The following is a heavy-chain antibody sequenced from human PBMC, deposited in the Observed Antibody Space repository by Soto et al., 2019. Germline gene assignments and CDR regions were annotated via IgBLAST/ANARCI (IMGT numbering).Heavy chain of an antibody. CDR1: GDSLRTYY. J-gene: IGHJ4*02. CDR3: ARESVSGTYRFDS. CDR2: IHDTGRT. V-gene: IGHV4-4*07. D-gene: IGHD3-16*02. Sequence: QVQLQESGPGLMKPSETLSLTCAGSGDSLRTYYGSGIWQPAGERLEWIGRIHDTGRTNYNPSLKSRVTMSVDTSKNQFSLRVNSVTAADTAVYYCARESVSGTYRFDSWGQGTLVTVSS.